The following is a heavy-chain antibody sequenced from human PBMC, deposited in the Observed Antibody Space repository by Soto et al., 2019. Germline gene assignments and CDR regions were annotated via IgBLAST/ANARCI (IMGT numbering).Heavy chain of an antibody. CDR3: ARDQQLEWLLYGDKRYYFDY. CDR1: GFTFSSYS. J-gene: IGHJ4*01. D-gene: IGHD3-3*01. V-gene: IGHV3-21*01. CDR2: ISRSSSYI. Sequence: EVQLVESGGGLVKPGGSLRLSCAASGFTFSSYSMNWVRQAPGKGLEWVSSISRSSSYIYYADSVKGRXXXXXXNAKXXXXXXXXXXXXXXXXXXXXARDQQLEWLLYGDKRYYFDYWXXGTLXXVSS.